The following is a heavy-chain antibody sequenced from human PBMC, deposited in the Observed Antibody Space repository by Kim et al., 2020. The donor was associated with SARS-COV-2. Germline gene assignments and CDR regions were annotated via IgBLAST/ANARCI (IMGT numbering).Heavy chain of an antibody. Sequence: SETLSLTCTVSGGSISSGGYYWSWIRQHPGKGLEWIGYIYYSGSTYYNPSFKSRVTISVDTSKNQFSLKLSSVTAADTAVYYCARDSVGSKDYWGQGTLVTVSS. D-gene: IGHD1-26*01. CDR1: GGSISSGGYY. CDR3: ARDSVGSKDY. J-gene: IGHJ4*02. CDR2: IYYSGST. V-gene: IGHV4-31*03.